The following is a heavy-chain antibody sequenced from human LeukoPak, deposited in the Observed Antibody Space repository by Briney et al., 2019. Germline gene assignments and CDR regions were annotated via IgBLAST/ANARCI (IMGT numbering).Heavy chain of an antibody. J-gene: IGHJ4*02. V-gene: IGHV1-24*01. CDR3: ATDRNEMIVVGTNSFDY. D-gene: IGHD3-22*01. CDR2: FDPEDGET. Sequence: ASVKVSCKVSGYTLTELSMHWVRQAPGKGLEWMGGFDPEDGETIYAQKFQGRVTMTEDTSTDTAYMELSSLRSEDTAVYYCATDRNEMIVVGTNSFDYWGQGTLVTVSS. CDR1: GYTLTELS.